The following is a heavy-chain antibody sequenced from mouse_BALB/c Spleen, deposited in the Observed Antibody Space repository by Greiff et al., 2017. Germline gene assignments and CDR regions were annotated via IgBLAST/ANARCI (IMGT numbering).Heavy chain of an antibody. V-gene: IGHV5-6-5*01. J-gene: IGHJ4*01. Sequence: EVKVVESGGGLVKPGGSLKLSCAASGFTFSSYAMSWVRQTPEKRLEWVASISSGGSTYYPDSVKGRFTISRDNARNILYLQMSSLRSEDTAMYYCARGGRYYGYGDYAMDYWGQGTSVTVSS. CDR2: ISSGGST. CDR1: GFTFSSYA. CDR3: ARGGRYYGYGDYAMDY. D-gene: IGHD1-2*01.